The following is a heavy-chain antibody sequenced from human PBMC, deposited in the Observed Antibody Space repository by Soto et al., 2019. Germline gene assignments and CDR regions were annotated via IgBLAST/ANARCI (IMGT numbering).Heavy chain of an antibody. Sequence: EVQLVESGGGLVQPGGSLRLSCEAPGFTFRNYDMHWVRQGTGKGLEWVSGISAAGDPDYADSVEGRFTISRENAQNSFFLQMNSLRVGDTAVYYCARTDRDFYGLDVWGQGTMVIVSS. CDR2: ISAAGDP. J-gene: IGHJ6*02. CDR1: GFTFRNYD. V-gene: IGHV3-13*05. CDR3: ARTDRDFYGLDV.